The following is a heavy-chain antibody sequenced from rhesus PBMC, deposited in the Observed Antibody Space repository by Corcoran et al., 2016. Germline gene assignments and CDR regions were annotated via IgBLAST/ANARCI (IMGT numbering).Heavy chain of an antibody. J-gene: IGHJ1*01. CDR3: ASLASSGVSFEF. V-gene: IGHV4-127*01. Sequence: QVQLQESGPGLVKPSETLSLTCAVSGYSISSGYGWGWIRQPPGKGLEWIGQFYGGSGSTYYNPPLRGRVTVSKDTSKNQFSLKLSSVAAADTAVYYCASLASSGVSFEFWGQGALVTVSS. CDR2: FYGGSGST. D-gene: IGHD6-25*01. CDR1: GYSISSGYG.